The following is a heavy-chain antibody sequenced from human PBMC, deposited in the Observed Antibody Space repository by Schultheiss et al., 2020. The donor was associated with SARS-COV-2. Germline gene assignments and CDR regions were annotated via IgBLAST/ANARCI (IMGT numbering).Heavy chain of an antibody. CDR1: GLTFSSYA. D-gene: IGHD1-26*01. CDR3: ARDLRRTYGSDAFDI. J-gene: IGHJ3*02. Sequence: GGSLRLSCAASGLTFSSYAMSWVRQAPGKGLEWVAVISYDGSNKYYADSVKGRFTISRDNSKNTLYLQMNSLRAEDTAVYYCARDLRRTYGSDAFDIWGQGTMVTVSS. CDR2: ISYDGSNK. V-gene: IGHV3-30*03.